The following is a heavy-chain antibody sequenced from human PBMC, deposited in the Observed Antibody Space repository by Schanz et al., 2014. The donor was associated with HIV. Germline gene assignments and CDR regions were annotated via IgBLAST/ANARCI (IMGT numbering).Heavy chain of an antibody. CDR3: AKEAVTTFFDY. J-gene: IGHJ4*02. CDR2: IWYDGSNK. D-gene: IGHD4-4*01. V-gene: IGHV3-33*06. Sequence: QVQLVESGGGVVQPGRSLRLSCAASGFTFSSYGMHWVRQAPGKGLEWVAVIWYDGSNKYYADSVKGRFTISRDNSKNTLYLQMNSLRAEDTAVYYCAKEAVTTFFDYWGQGTLVTVSS. CDR1: GFTFSSYG.